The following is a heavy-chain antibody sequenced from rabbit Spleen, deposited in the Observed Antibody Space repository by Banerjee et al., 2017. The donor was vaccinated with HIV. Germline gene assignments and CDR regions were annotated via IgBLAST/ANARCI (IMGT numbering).Heavy chain of an antibody. CDR2: IAGDSSGFT. V-gene: IGHV1S40*01. D-gene: IGHD7-1*01. Sequence: QSLEESGGDLVKPGASLTLTCTASGFSFSSSDYMCWVRQAPGKGLEWIACIAGDSSGFTYSATWAKGRFTISKTSSTTVTLQMTSLTVADTATYFCARVEYAGYAGYDYFDLWGPGTLVTVS. CDR3: ARVEYAGYAGYDYFDL. CDR1: GFSFSSSDY. J-gene: IGHJ6*01.